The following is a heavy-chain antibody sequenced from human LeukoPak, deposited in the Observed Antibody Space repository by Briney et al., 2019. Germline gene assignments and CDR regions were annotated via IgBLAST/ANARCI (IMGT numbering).Heavy chain of an antibody. V-gene: IGHV3-11*06. Sequence: GGSLRLSCAASGFTFSDYYMSWIRQAPGKGLEWVSYISSSSSYTNYADSVKGRFTISRDSAKNSLYLQMNSLRAEDTAVYYCARVSLNYDILTGYFPSRYYYGMDVWGKGTTVTVSS. CDR1: GFTFSDYY. CDR3: ARVSLNYDILTGYFPSRYYYGMDV. D-gene: IGHD3-9*01. CDR2: ISSSSSYT. J-gene: IGHJ6*04.